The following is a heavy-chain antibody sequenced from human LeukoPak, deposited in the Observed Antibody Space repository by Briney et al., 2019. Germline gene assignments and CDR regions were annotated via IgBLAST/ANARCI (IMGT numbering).Heavy chain of an antibody. CDR1: GYTFTGYY. CDR3: ARPPLRNILTGSTPSYYCYGMDV. CDR2: INPNSGGT. J-gene: IGHJ6*02. Sequence: ASVKVSCKASGYTFTGYYMHWVRQAPGQGLEWMGWINPNSGGTNYAQKFQGRVTMTRDTSISTAYMELSRLRSDDTAVYYCARPPLRNILTGSTPSYYCYGMDVWGQGTTVTVSS. V-gene: IGHV1-2*02. D-gene: IGHD3-9*01.